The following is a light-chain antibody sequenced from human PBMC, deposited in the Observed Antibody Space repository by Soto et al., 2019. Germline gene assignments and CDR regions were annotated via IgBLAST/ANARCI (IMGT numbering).Light chain of an antibody. V-gene: IGLV2-14*01. Sequence: QSALTQPPSVSGSPGQWITISCTGNSTNLGGCYDVSWYQQLPGEAPKLVIFGDSNRPSGVPNRFSGSKSGNSASLTISGLQAEDEADYYCHAYTSSSTYVVFGGGTKVTVL. CDR1: STNLGGCYD. CDR2: GDS. CDR3: HAYTSSSTYVV. J-gene: IGLJ2*01.